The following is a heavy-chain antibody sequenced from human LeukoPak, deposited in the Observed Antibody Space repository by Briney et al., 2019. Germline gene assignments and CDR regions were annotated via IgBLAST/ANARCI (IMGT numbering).Heavy chain of an antibody. D-gene: IGHD2-2*01. Sequence: ASVRVSCKAAGFTFIYDVNWVRQAAGQGLEWMGWMNPNSGATNYTPRFQGRVTFSGSTSIGTAYMELSGLSTEDTGVYYCATREKTSPIYNKWGQGTPVTVSS. CDR3: ATREKTSPIYNK. CDR2: MNPNSGAT. CDR1: GFTFIYD. J-gene: IGHJ4*02. V-gene: IGHV1-8*03.